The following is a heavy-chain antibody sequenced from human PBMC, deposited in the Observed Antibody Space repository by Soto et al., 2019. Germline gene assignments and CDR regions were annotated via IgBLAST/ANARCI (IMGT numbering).Heavy chain of an antibody. CDR2: IGTSGTTS. D-gene: IGHD6-19*01. J-gene: IGHJ4*02. V-gene: IGHV3-48*02. CDR1: GFTFTNYD. Sequence: EVQLVESGGGLIQPGGSLRLSCAASGFTFTNYDMNWVRQAPGKGLEWISYIGTSGTTSSYADSVKGRFTISRDNGKNSLYLQMNSLRDEDTAVYYCVTDGPTSSGWAHADHWGQGTPVTVSS. CDR3: VTDGPTSSGWAHADH.